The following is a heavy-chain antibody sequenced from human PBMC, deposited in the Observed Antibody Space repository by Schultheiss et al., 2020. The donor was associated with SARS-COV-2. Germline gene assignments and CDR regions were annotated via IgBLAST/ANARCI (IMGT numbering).Heavy chain of an antibody. CDR3: ARTRPSLRLAGGFDY. CDR1: GFTFSSYS. V-gene: IGHV3-21*01. Sequence: GGSLRLSCAASGFTFSSYSMNWVRQAPGKGLEWVSAISGSGGSTYYADSVKGRFTISRDNAKNSLYLQMNSLRAGDTAVYYCARTRPSLRLAGGFDYWGQGTLVTVSS. D-gene: IGHD6-19*01. CDR2: ISGSGGST. J-gene: IGHJ4*02.